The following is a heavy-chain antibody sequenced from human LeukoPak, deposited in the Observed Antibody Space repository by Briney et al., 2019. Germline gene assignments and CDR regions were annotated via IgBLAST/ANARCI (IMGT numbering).Heavy chain of an antibody. V-gene: IGHV4-34*01. J-gene: IGHJ4*02. CDR2: INHSGST. CDR1: GGPFSGYY. D-gene: IGHD3-10*01. Sequence: PSETLSLTCAVYGGPFSGYYWSWIRQPPGKGLEWIGEINHSGSTNYNPSLKSRVTISVDTSKNQFSLKLSSVTAADTAVYYCARHYRQRITMVRGARAGYYFDYWGQGTLVTVSS. CDR3: ARHYRQRITMVRGARAGYYFDY.